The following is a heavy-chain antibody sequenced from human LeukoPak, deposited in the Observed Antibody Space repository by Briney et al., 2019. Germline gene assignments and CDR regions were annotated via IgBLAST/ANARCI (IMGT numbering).Heavy chain of an antibody. V-gene: IGHV1-18*01. J-gene: IGHJ4*02. CDR1: GYTFTSQG. CDR2: ISPYNGNT. Sequence: ASVKVSCKTSGYTFTSQGIYWVRQAPGQGLEYMRWISPYNGNTNYAQKLQGRVFMTTDTSTNTAYMELRSLRSDDTAVYYCAREWSHFGDYWGQGALVTVSS. D-gene: IGHD3-3*02. CDR3: AREWSHFGDY.